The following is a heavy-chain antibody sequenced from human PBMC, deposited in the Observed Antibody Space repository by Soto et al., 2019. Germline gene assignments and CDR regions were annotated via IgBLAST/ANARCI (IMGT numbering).Heavy chain of an antibody. J-gene: IGHJ4*02. CDR2: ISYDGSNK. CDR3: ARTGKDGY. Sequence: QVQLVESGGGVVQPGRSLRLSCAASGFTFSSYAMHWVRQAPGRGLEWVAVISYDGSNKYYADSVKGRFTISRDNSKNTLYLQMNSLRAEDTAVYYWARTGKDGYWGQGTLVTVSS. CDR1: GFTFSSYA. V-gene: IGHV3-30-3*01. D-gene: IGHD3-10*01.